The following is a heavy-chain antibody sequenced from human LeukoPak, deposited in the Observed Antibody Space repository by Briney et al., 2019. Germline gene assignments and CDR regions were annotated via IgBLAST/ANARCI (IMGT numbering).Heavy chain of an antibody. J-gene: IGHJ6*03. CDR2: INTNTGNP. CDR3: ARDSNRYSSSWYGSYYYYYYYMDV. V-gene: IGHV7-4-1*02. CDR1: GYTFTSYA. D-gene: IGHD6-13*01. Sequence: ASVKVSCKASGYTFTSYAMNWVRQAPGQGLEWMGWINTNTGNPTYAQGFTGRFVFSLDTSVSTAYLQISSLKAEDTAVYYCARDSNRYSSSWYGSYYYYYYYMDVWGKGTTVTVSS.